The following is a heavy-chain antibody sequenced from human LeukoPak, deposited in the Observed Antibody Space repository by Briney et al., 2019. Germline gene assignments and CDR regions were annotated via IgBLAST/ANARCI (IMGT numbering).Heavy chain of an antibody. D-gene: IGHD3-10*01. CDR3: VRDVSYYRSGPHFDS. J-gene: IGHJ4*02. CDR2: IKGDGSTT. Sequence: GGSLRLSCAASGFTLSSFWMHWVRQGPGKGLLWVSRIKGDGSTTSYADSVRGRFTISRDNAKNTLYLQMNSLRAEGTAVYYCVRDVSYYRSGPHFDSWGQGILVTVSS. V-gene: IGHV3-74*01. CDR1: GFTLSSFW.